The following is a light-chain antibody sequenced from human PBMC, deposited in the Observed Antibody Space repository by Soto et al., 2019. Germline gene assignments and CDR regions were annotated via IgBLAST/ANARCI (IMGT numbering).Light chain of an antibody. CDR3: QHYNSYSEA. V-gene: IGKV1-5*03. J-gene: IGKJ1*01. Sequence: DIEMTQSPSTLSGSVGDRVTITCRASQTISSWLAWYQQKPGQAPKLLIYKASTFKSGLPSRFSGSGSGTELTLTISRLQPDDVATYYCQHYNSYSEAFGQGTKVELK. CDR1: QTISSW. CDR2: KAS.